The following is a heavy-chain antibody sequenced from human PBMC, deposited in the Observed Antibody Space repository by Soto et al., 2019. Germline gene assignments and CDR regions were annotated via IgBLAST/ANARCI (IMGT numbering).Heavy chain of an antibody. CDR3: ARAGRVPAAYYYYMDV. V-gene: IGHV1-8*01. Sequence: QVQLVQSGAEVKKPGASVKVSCKASGYTFTSYDINWVRQATGQGLEWMGWMNPNSGNTGYAQKFQGRVTMTRNTSISTAYMELSSLRSEDTAVYYCARAGRVPAAYYYYMDVWGKGTTVTVSS. CDR1: GYTFTSYD. CDR2: MNPNSGNT. J-gene: IGHJ6*03. D-gene: IGHD2-2*01.